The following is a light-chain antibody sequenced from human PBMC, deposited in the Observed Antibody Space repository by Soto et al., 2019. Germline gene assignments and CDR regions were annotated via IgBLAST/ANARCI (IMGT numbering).Light chain of an antibody. V-gene: IGLV2-14*01. CDR3: NSYTTSSTYV. CDR2: DVS. Sequence: QSVLTQPASVTGFHGHPLTLSCTETSSDVGGYNYVSWYQQHPGKAPKVMIYDVSNRPSGVSNRFSGSKSGNTASLTISGLQAEDEADYYCNSYTTSSTYVFGTGTKVTVL. J-gene: IGLJ1*01. CDR1: SSDVGGYNY.